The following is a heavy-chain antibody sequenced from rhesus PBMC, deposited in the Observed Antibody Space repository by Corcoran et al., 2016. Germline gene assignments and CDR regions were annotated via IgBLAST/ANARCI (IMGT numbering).Heavy chain of an antibody. CDR2: INGKSGST. CDR1: GASISRSW. Sequence: QVQLQESGPGLVKPSETLSLTCAVSGASISRSWWSWIRQPPGKGLEWIGEINGKSGSTYYNPSLKSRVTISKDASKNQFSLKLSSGTAADTAVYYCARLTTLYYCDYWGQGVLVTVSS. V-gene: IGHV4-80*01. CDR3: ARLTTLYYCDY. D-gene: IGHD4-11*01. J-gene: IGHJ4*01.